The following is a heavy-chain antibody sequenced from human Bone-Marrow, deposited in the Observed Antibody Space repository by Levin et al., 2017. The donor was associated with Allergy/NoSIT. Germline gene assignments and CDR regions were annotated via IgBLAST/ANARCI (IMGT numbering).Heavy chain of an antibody. CDR3: ARGRYHAMDV. D-gene: IGHD3-9*01. CDR2: ISSSGGTT. V-gene: IGHV3-74*01. CDR1: GSTFSSHW. J-gene: IGHJ6*02. Sequence: PGGSLRLSCAASGSTFSSHWMHWVRQVPGKGLMWISGISSSGGTTTYADSVTGRFTISRDNSKNILYLQTFSLRVEDTAVYYCARGRYHAMDVWGPGTTVIASS.